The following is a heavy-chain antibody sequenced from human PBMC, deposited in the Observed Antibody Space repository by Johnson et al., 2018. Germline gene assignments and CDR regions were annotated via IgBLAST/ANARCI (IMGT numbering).Heavy chain of an antibody. V-gene: IGHV3-15*07. CDR3: IKSSEQLVDNFDHSYMDV. Sequence: EVQLVESGGGLVKPGGSLRLSCAASGFTFSNAWMHWVRQAPGKGLEWVGHSKKETDGVTIDYAAPVKGRFTISKDDSKNTLYLQMNSLKTEDTAVYFCIKSSEQLVDNFDHSYMDVWGKGTTVTVSS. CDR1: GFTFSNAW. D-gene: IGHD6-13*01. CDR2: SKKETDGVTI. J-gene: IGHJ6*03.